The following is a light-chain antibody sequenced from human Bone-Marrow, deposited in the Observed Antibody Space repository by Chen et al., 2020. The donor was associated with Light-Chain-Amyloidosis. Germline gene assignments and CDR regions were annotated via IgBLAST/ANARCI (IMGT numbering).Light chain of an antibody. Sequence: QSALTQPRSVSGSPGQVLTIPCTGTSSDVGGYNYVSWYQQPPGKAPKLMIYDVRKRPSGVPDRFSGSKSGNTASLTISGLQAEDEADYFCCSYAGRYWVFGGGTKLTVL. CDR1: SSDVGGYNY. J-gene: IGLJ3*02. CDR3: CSYAGRYWV. V-gene: IGLV2-11*01. CDR2: DVR.